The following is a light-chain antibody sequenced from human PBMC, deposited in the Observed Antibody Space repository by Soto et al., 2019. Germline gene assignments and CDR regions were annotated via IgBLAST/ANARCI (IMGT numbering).Light chain of an antibody. V-gene: IGKV1-5*03. Sequence: DIRMTQSPSIVSASVGDRVTITCRASQNITPWLAWHQQKPGKAPRVLIYKTSDLENGVPSRFSGSGSGAEFTLTINSLQPDDFATYYCQQYYIQETFGQGTKVEIK. CDR3: QQYYIQET. J-gene: IGKJ1*01. CDR1: QNITPW. CDR2: KTS.